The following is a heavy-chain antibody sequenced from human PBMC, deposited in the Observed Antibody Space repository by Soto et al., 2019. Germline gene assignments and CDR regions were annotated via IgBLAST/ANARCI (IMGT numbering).Heavy chain of an antibody. D-gene: IGHD6-13*01. J-gene: IGHJ4*02. V-gene: IGHV4-39*01. CDR2: IYYSGST. Sequence: QLQLQESGPGLVKPSETLSLTCTVSGGSISSSSYYWGWIRQPPGKGLEWIGSIYYSGSTYYNPSLKSRVTISVDTSKNQFSLKLSSVTAADTAVYYCARRGRSSWYVDYWGQGTLVTVSS. CDR1: GGSISSSSYY. CDR3: ARRGRSSWYVDY.